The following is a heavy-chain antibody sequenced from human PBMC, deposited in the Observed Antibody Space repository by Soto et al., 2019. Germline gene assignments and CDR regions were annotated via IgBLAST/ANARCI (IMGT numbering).Heavy chain of an antibody. J-gene: IGHJ6*03. V-gene: IGHV3-66*01. Sequence: HPGGSLRLSCAASGFTVSSNYMSWVRQAPGKGLEWVSVIYSGGSTYYADSVKGRFTISRDNSKNTLYLQMNGLRAEDTAVYYCARDHLGGDMDVWGKGTTVTVSS. CDR1: GFTVSSNY. CDR2: IYSGGST. CDR3: ARDHLGGDMDV. D-gene: IGHD3-16*01.